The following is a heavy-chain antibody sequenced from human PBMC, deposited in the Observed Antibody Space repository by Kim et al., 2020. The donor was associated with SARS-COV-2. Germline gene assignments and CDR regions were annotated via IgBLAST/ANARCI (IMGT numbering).Heavy chain of an antibody. CDR1: GFTFSNYA. CDR2: ISGSGGST. CDR3: AKDRYGAAVGTAEDSFYYYYYGIDG. J-gene: IGHJ6*02. D-gene: IGHD6-13*01. V-gene: IGHV3-23*01. Sequence: GGSLRLSCAVSGFTFSNYAMNWVRQAPGKGLEWVSAISGSGGSTFYADSVKGRFTVSRDNSKNMVYLQMNSLRAEDTAVYFCAKDRYGAAVGTAEDSFYYYYYGIDGWGQVTTVPVSS.